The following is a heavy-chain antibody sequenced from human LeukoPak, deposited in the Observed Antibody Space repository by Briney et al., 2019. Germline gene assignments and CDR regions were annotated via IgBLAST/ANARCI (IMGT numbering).Heavy chain of an antibody. D-gene: IGHD3-16*01. Sequence: GGSLRLSCAASVFTFNDFAIPWVRQAPGKGLEWVSTIANAGTYYADSVKGRFIISRDNSKNMLYLQLNSLRADDTAMYYCARNLGPFDVRGHGTMVTVSS. CDR2: IANAGT. CDR1: VFTFNDFA. V-gene: IGHV3-23*01. CDR3: ARNLGPFDV. J-gene: IGHJ3*01.